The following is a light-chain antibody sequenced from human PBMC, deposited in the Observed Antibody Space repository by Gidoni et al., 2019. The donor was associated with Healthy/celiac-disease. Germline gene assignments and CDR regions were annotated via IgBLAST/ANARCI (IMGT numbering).Light chain of an antibody. Sequence: QAVLTQPSSLSASPGASASLTCTLRSGINVGTYRIYWYQQKPGSPPQYLLRYKSDSDKQQGSGVPSRFSGSKDASANAGILLISGLQSEDEADYYCMIWHGSAWVFGGGTKLT. J-gene: IGLJ3*02. CDR1: SGINVGTYR. CDR2: YKSDSDK. CDR3: MIWHGSAWV. V-gene: IGLV5-45*02.